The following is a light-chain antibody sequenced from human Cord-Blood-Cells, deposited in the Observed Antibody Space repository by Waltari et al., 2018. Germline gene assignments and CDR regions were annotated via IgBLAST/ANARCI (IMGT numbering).Light chain of an antibody. CDR2: DVS. J-gene: IGLJ2*01. V-gene: IGLV2-11*02. CDR1: SSDVGGYNY. CDR3: CSYAGSYTLV. Sequence: QSALTQPRSVSGSPGQSVTISCTGTSSDVGGYNYVPWYQHHPAKAPKLMIYDVSKRPSGVPDRFSGSKSGNTASLTISGLQAEDEADYYCCSYAGSYTLVFGGGTKLTVL.